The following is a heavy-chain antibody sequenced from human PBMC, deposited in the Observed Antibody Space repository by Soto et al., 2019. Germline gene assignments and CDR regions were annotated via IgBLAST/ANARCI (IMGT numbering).Heavy chain of an antibody. CDR2: INAGNGNT. V-gene: IGHV1-3*01. J-gene: IGHJ6*03. CDR1: GYTFTSYA. CDR3: AREYVPDGSQNYYYYYYMDV. Sequence: GASVKVSCKASGYTFTSYAMHWVRQAPGQRLEWMGWINAGNGNTKYSQKFQGRVTITRDTSASPAYMELSSLRSEDTAVYYCAREYVPDGSQNYYYYYYMDVWGKGTTVTVSS. D-gene: IGHD2-2*01.